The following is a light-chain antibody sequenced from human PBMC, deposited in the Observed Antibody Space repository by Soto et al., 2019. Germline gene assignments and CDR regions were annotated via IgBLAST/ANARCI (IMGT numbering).Light chain of an antibody. CDR1: QSVSSRW. CDR2: GAS. V-gene: IGKV3-20*01. J-gene: IGKJ2*01. CDR3: QQYDSSPPT. Sequence: EIVLTQSPGTLSLSPGERATLSCRASQSVSSRWVAWYQQKPGQAPRLLIYGASTRATGIPDRFSGSGSATEFTLSISRLEPDDFAVYFCQQYDSSPPTFGQGTKLEIK.